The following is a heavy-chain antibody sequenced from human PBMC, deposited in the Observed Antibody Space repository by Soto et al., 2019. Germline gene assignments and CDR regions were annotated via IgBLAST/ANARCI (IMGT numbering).Heavy chain of an antibody. CDR2: INPNPNSGGT. CDR1: GYIFTNYY. D-gene: IGHD5-12*01. CDR3: ARGGGDSGYDYFEKKYYYYYMDV. J-gene: IGHJ6*03. Sequence: ASVKVSCKASGYIFTNYYIHWVRQAPGQGLEWMAIINPNPNSGGTNYAQKFQGWVTMTRDTSISTAYMEPSRLRSDDTAVYYCARGGGDSGYDYFEKKYYYYYMDVWGKGTTVTVSS. V-gene: IGHV1-2*04.